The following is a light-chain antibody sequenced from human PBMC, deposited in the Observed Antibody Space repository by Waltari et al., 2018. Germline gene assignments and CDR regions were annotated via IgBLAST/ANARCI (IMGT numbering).Light chain of an antibody. CDR3: QQYYSSPPT. J-gene: IGKJ1*01. Sequence: DIVMTQSPDSLAVSLGERATINCKSSQNLLYSSNNKNFLGWYQLKPGQPPKLLMYWSSTRESGVPDRFSGSRSETDFTLTISSLQAEDVAVYYCQQYYSSPPTFGQGTRVEI. V-gene: IGKV4-1*01. CDR1: QNLLYSSNNKNF. CDR2: WSS.